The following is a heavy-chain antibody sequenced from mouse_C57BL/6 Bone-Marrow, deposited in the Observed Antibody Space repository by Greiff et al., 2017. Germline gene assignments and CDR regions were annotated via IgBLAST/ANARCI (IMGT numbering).Heavy chain of an antibody. V-gene: IGHV5-4*01. CDR3: ARGGPLRGYLDY. Sequence: EVQVVESGGGLVKPGGSLKLSCAASGFTFSSYAMSWVRQTPEKRLEWVATISDGGSYTYYPDNVKGRFTISRDNAKTTLYLQMSHLKSEDAAMDCCARGGPLRGYLDYWGQGTTLTVSS. D-gene: IGHD1-1*01. J-gene: IGHJ2*01. CDR1: GFTFSSYA. CDR2: ISDGGSYT.